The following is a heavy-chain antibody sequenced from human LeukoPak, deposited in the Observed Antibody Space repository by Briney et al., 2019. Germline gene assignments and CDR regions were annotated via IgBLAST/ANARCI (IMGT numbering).Heavy chain of an antibody. CDR1: GFTFSSYS. V-gene: IGHV3-21*01. J-gene: IGHJ6*04. CDR2: ISSSSSYI. D-gene: IGHD5-12*01. Sequence: GGSLRLSCVASGFTFSSYSMNWVRQAPGKGLEWVSSISSSSSYISYADSVKGRFTISRDNAKNSLYLQMNSLRAEDTAVYYCARVQLVDTSVYCYYGMDVWGKGTTVTVSS. CDR3: ARVQLVDTSVYCYYGMDV.